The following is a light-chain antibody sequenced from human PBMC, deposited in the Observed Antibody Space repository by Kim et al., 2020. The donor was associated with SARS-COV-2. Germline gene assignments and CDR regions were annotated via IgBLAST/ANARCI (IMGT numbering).Light chain of an antibody. V-gene: IGLV3-25*03. CDR2: KDS. J-gene: IGLJ2*01. Sequence: SYELTQPPSVSVSPGQTARITCSGDALPKQYAYCYQQKPGQAPVLVIYKDSERPSGIPERFSGSSSGTTVTLTISGVQAEDEADYYCQSADSRGTYVVFG. CDR3: QSADSRGTYVV. CDR1: ALPKQY.